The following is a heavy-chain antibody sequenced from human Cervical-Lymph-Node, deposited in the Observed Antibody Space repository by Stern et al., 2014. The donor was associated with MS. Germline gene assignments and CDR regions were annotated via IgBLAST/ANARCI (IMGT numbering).Heavy chain of an antibody. CDR3: ARINVGPTFYSPFDY. Sequence: QVTLKESGPVLVKPTATLTLACTVSGFSLSNTQIGVTWIRQPPGKALEWLAHILSNDKKSYSTSLKSRLTISKDTSKSQVVLTLTNMDPVDTATYYCARINVGPTFYSPFDYWGQGALVTVSS. V-gene: IGHV2-26*01. CDR1: GFSLSNTQIG. D-gene: IGHD2/OR15-2a*01. J-gene: IGHJ4*02. CDR2: ILSNDKK.